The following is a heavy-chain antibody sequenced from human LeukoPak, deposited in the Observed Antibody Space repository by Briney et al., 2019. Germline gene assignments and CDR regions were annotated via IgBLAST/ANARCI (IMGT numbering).Heavy chain of an antibody. D-gene: IGHD3-3*01. J-gene: IGHJ5*02. CDR1: GYTFTSYG. V-gene: IGHV1-18*01. CDR2: ISAYNGNT. Sequence: ASVKVSCKASGYTFTSYGISWVRQAPGQGLEWMGWISAYNGNTNYAQKLQGRVTMTTDTSTSTAYMELRSLRSDDTAVYYCARDQSHYDFWGGYSHSEQNWFDPWGQGTLVTVSS. CDR3: ARDQSHYDFWGGYSHSEQNWFDP.